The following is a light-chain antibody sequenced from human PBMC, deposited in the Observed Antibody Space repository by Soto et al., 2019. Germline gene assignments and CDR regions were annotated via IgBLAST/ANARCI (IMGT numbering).Light chain of an antibody. J-gene: IGLJ2*01. CDR1: TGAVTGGHY. CDR3: LLNYGGGLVV. CDR2: DTS. V-gene: IGLV7-46*01. Sequence: QAVVTQEPSLTVSPGGTVTLTCGSSTGAVTGGHYPYWFQQKPGQAPRTLIYDTSNKHSWTPARFSGSLLGGKAALTLSGAQPEDEADYYCLLNYGGGLVVFGGGTKLTVL.